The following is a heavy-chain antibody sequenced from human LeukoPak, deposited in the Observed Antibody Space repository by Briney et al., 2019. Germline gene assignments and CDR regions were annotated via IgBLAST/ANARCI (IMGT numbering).Heavy chain of an antibody. J-gene: IGHJ4*02. D-gene: IGHD3-22*01. V-gene: IGHV3-23*01. CDR3: AKDYYDSSGYYLVY. CDR2: ISGSGGST. Sequence: PGGSLRLSCAASGFTFSSYAMSWVRQAPGKGLEWVSAISGSGGSTYYADSVKGRFTISRDNSKNTLYLQMNSLRAEDTAVYYCAKDYYDSSGYYLVYWGQGTLVTVSS. CDR1: GFTFSSYA.